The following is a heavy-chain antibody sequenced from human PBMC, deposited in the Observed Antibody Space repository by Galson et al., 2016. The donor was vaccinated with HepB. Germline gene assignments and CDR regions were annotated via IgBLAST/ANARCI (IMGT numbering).Heavy chain of an antibody. Sequence: SLRLSCAASGFTFSRYGMHWVRQAPGTGLEWVAVISYDGGDKHYADSVKGRFTVSRDNSKNTLFLQMNSLRVEDTAVYYCAKLDCGRDCPRDDWGQGTQVTVS. CDR3: AKLDCGRDCPRDD. D-gene: IGHD2-21*02. J-gene: IGHJ4*02. CDR2: ISYDGGDK. V-gene: IGHV3-30*19. CDR1: GFTFSRYG.